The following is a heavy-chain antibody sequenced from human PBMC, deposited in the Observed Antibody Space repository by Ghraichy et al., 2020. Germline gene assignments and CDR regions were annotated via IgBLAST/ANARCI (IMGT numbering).Heavy chain of an antibody. CDR3: AHSSRRLNCRGGNCYFSDY. CDR2: IFWDGDK. V-gene: IGHV2-5*02. Sequence: SGPTLVKPTQTLTLTCTFSGFSLSDSGVGVDWIRQPPGKALEWLALIFWDGDKRYSPSLKSRLTITGDTSKNQVVLTMTNMDPVDTATYYCAHSSRRLNCRGGNCYFSDYWGQGTLVTVSS. D-gene: IGHD2-15*01. CDR1: GFSLSDSGVG. J-gene: IGHJ4*02.